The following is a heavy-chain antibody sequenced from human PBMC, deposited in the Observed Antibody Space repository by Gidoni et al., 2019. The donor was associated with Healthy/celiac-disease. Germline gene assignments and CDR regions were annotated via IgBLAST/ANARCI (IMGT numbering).Heavy chain of an antibody. V-gene: IGHV4-34*01. CDR3: ARGIYGSGSYYTSTPPRVPLDLYYYYYYGMDV. Sequence: QVQLQQWGAGLLKPSETLSLTCAVYGGSFSGYYWSWIRQPPGKGLEWIGEINHSGSTNYNPSLKSRVTISVDTSKNQFSLKLSSVTAADTAVYYCARGIYGSGSYYTSTPPRVPLDLYYYYYYGMDVWGQGTTVTVSS. CDR2: INHSGST. CDR1: GGSFSGYY. D-gene: IGHD3-10*01. J-gene: IGHJ6*02.